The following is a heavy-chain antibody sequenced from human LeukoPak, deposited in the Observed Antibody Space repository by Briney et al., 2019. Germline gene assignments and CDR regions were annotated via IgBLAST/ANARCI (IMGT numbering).Heavy chain of an antibody. Sequence: ASVKVSCKASGYTFTGYYMHWVRQAPGQGLEWMGWINPNSGGTNYAQKFQGRVTMTRDTSISTAHMELSRLRSDDTAVYYCARDRVGATAEFDYWGQGTLVTVSS. CDR1: GYTFTGYY. CDR2: INPNSGGT. D-gene: IGHD1-26*01. J-gene: IGHJ4*02. CDR3: ARDRVGATAEFDY. V-gene: IGHV1-2*02.